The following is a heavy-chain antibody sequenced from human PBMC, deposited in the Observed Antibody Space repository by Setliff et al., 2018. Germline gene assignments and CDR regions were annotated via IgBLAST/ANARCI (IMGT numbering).Heavy chain of an antibody. V-gene: IGHV4-59*01. Sequence: SETLSLTCTVSGCSISPYYWSWIRQPPGKGLEWIGYIYHSGYTSYNPSLKSRVTLSVDTSKNKLSLRLTSVTAADTALYYCARGLHDTSDDYYVGAFDMWGLGTKVTVSS. CDR2: IYHSGYT. CDR1: GCSISPYY. CDR3: ARGLHDTSDDYYVGAFDM. D-gene: IGHD3-22*01. J-gene: IGHJ3*02.